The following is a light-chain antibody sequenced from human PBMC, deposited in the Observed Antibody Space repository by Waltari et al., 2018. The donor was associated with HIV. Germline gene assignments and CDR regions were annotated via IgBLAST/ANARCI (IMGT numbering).Light chain of an antibody. CDR3: QQYGSSLSIT. V-gene: IGKV3-20*01. Sequence: EVVLTQSPGTLSLSPGERATLSCRASQRVSSNYLAWYQQKPGQAPRLLIYGASSRATGIPDRCSGGGSGTDFTLTISRLEPEDFAVYYCQQYGSSLSITFGQGTRLEIK. CDR1: QRVSSNY. CDR2: GAS. J-gene: IGKJ5*01.